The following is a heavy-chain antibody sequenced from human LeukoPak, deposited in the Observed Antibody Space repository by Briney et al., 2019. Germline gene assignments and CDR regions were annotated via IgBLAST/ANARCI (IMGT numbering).Heavy chain of an antibody. CDR1: GFTFSSYW. V-gene: IGHV3-7*01. CDR3: ARAPGEGWFDP. J-gene: IGHJ5*02. CDR2: IKQDGSEK. Sequence: PGGSLRLSCAASGFTFSSYWMSWVRQAPGKGLEWVASIKQDGSEKYHVDSVKGRFTISRDNAKNSLYLQMTSLRAEDTALYYCARAPGEGWFDPWGQGTLVTVSS. D-gene: IGHD4-17*01.